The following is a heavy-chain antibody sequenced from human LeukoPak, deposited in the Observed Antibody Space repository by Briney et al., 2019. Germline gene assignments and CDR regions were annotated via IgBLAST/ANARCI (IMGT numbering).Heavy chain of an antibody. V-gene: IGHV4-34*01. J-gene: IGHJ4*02. CDR2: INHSGST. CDR3: ARASGLYVSSGLVDY. D-gene: IGHD3-16*01. CDR1: GGSFSGYY. Sequence: SETLSLTCDVYGGSFSGYYWSWIRQPPGKGLEWIGEINHSGSTSYNPSLKSRVTISVDTSKNHLSLKLSSVTAADTAVYYCARASGLYVSSGLVDYWGQGTLVTVSS.